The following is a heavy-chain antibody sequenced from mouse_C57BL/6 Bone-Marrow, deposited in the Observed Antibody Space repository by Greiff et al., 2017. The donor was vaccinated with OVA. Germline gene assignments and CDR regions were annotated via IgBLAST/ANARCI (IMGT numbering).Heavy chain of an antibody. D-gene: IGHD2-1*01. J-gene: IGHJ1*03. CDR1: GFTFSSYG. Sequence: EVKLVESGGDLVKPGGSLKLSCAASGFTFSSYGMSWVRQTPDKRLEWVATISSGGSYTYYPDSVKGRFPISRDNAKNTLYLQMSSLKSEDTAMYYCASPLYGNYPYWYFDVWGTGTTVTVSS. V-gene: IGHV5-6*01. CDR2: ISSGGSYT. CDR3: ASPLYGNYPYWYFDV.